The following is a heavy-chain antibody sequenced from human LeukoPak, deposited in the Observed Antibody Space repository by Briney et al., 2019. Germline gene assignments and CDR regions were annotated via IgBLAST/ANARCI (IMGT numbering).Heavy chain of an antibody. J-gene: IGHJ4*02. Sequence: PGGSLRLSCAASGFTFSSYAMHWVRQAPGKGLEWVAVISYDGSNKYYADSVKGRFTISRDNSKNTLYLQMNGLRAEDTAVYYCAKESPLFRGLDYWGQGTLVTVSS. CDR1: GFTFSSYA. V-gene: IGHV3-30-3*01. CDR3: AKESPLFRGLDY. CDR2: ISYDGSNK. D-gene: IGHD3-10*02.